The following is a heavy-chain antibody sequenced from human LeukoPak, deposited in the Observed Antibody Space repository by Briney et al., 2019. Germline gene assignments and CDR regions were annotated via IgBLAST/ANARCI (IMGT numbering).Heavy chain of an antibody. CDR3: ARHLWFGELPEAGFDY. Sequence: PSETLSLTCTVSGGSISSYYWSWIRQPPGKGLEWIGYIYYSGSTNYNPSLKSRVTISVDTSKNQFSLKLSSVTAADTAVYYCARHLWFGELPEAGFDYWGQGTLVTVSS. J-gene: IGHJ4*02. V-gene: IGHV4-59*08. CDR1: GGSISSYY. D-gene: IGHD3-10*01. CDR2: IYYSGST.